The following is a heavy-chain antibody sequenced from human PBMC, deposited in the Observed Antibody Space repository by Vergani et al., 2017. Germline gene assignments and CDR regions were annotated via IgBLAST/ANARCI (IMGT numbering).Heavy chain of an antibody. D-gene: IGHD6-19*01. CDR3: ARGYISGSDAFDL. V-gene: IGHV3-53*01. CDR1: GFTVSSNY. Sequence: EVQLVESGGGLIQPGGSLRLSCAASGFTVSSNYMSWVRQAPGKGLEWVSVIYSGGSTYYADSVKGRFTISRDNSRDTLYLQMNSLRAEDTAVYYCARGYISGSDAFDLWGQGTMVTVSS. CDR2: IYSGGST. J-gene: IGHJ3*01.